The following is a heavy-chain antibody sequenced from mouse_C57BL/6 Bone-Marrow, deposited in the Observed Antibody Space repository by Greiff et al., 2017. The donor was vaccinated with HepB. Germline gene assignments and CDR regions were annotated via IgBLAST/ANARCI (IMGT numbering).Heavy chain of an antibody. CDR1: GYSFSSYW. CDR3: AVYGNYDY. Sequence: VQVVESGPELVKPGASVKISCKASGYSFSSYWMNWVKQRPGKGLEWIGRIYPGDGDTNYNGKFKGKATLTADKSSSTAYMPLSSLTSEDSAVYCCAVYGNYDYWGQGTTLTVSS. J-gene: IGHJ2*01. D-gene: IGHD2-1*01. V-gene: IGHV1-82*01. CDR2: IYPGDGDT.